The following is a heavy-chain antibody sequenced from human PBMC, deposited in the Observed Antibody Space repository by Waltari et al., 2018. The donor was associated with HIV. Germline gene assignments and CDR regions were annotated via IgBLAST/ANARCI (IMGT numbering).Heavy chain of an antibody. CDR2: VFYGGRS. CDR3: ARHSGPSVHFFDL. CDR1: GVPLSRSNHY. V-gene: IGHV4-39*01. D-gene: IGHD3-10*01. J-gene: IGHJ2*01. Sequence: QVQLQESGPGLVKPSETLSLTCTVSGVPLSRSNHYWGWVRQSPGKGLDWIGSVFYGGRSYENPSLKSRVTISVDTARNRLSLNLTSVTAADTAVYYCARHSGPSVHFFDLWGSGTLITVSS.